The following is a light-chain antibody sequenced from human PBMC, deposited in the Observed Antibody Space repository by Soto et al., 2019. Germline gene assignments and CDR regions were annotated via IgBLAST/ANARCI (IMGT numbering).Light chain of an antibody. V-gene: IGLV7-46*01. CDR1: TGAVTSGHY. Sequence: QAVVTQEPSLTVSPGGTVTLTCRSSTGAVTSGHYAYWFQQKPGQAPRTLIYDTSNKHSWTPVRFSGSLLGGQAALTLSGAQPEDEAEYYCLLSYSDASVVFGGGTKLTVL. J-gene: IGLJ2*01. CDR2: DTS. CDR3: LLSYSDASVV.